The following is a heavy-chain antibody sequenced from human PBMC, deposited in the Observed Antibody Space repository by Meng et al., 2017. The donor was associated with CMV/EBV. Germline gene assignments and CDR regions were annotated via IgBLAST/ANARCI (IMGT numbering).Heavy chain of an antibody. CDR3: ARDLWKYYDFWSGYRYLDY. Sequence: ASVKVSCKASGYTFTSYGISWVRQAPGQGLEWMGWISAYNGNTNYAQKPQGRVTMTTDTSTSTAYMELRSLRSDDTAVYYCARDLWKYYDFWSGYRYLDYWGQGTLVTVSS. CDR2: ISAYNGNT. V-gene: IGHV1-18*01. CDR1: GYTFTSYG. J-gene: IGHJ4*02. D-gene: IGHD3-3*01.